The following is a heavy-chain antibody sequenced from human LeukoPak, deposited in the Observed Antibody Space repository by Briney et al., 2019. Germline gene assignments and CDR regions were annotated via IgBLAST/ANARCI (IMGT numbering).Heavy chain of an antibody. CDR3: APRITPGQSNY. J-gene: IGHJ4*02. D-gene: IGHD1-14*01. V-gene: IGHV1-69*04. Sequence: SVKLSSKASGGTFSSYAISWVRQAPGQGLEWMGRINPILAIANYAQNFQGRVTMTADKSTSTAYMELSSLRSEDTAVHYCAPRITPGQSNYWGQGTLVTVSS. CDR1: GGTFSSYA. CDR2: INPILAIA.